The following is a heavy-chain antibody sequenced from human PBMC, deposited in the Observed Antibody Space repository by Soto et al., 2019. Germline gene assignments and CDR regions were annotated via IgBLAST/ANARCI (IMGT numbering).Heavy chain of an antibody. Sequence: PGGSLRLSCAASGFTFSSYAMSWVRQAPGKGLEWVAVISYDGSNKYYADSVKGRFTISRDNSKNTLYLQMNSLRAEDTAVYYCAKIRLVFNWFDPWGQGTLVTVSS. V-gene: IGHV3-30*18. CDR3: AKIRLVFNWFDP. D-gene: IGHD6-19*01. CDR2: ISYDGSNK. J-gene: IGHJ5*02. CDR1: GFTFSSYA.